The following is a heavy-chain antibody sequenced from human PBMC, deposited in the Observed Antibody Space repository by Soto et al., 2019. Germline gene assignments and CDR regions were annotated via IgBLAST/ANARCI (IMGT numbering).Heavy chain of an antibody. CDR2: ISGSGGST. V-gene: IGHV3-23*01. CDR3: AKDNYQLPRWYFQH. J-gene: IGHJ1*01. Sequence: GCSMKLSCAASGFTLNSYAMSWVLQAPGKGLEWVSAISGSGGSTYYADSVKGRFTISRDNSKNTLYLQMNSLRAEDTAVYYCAKDNYQLPRWYFQHRGQGTLVTVSS. D-gene: IGHD2-2*01. CDR1: GFTLNSYA.